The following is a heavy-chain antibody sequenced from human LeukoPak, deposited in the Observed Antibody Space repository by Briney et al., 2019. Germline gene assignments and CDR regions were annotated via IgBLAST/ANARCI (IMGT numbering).Heavy chain of an antibody. V-gene: IGHV1-69*04. J-gene: IGHJ4*02. Sequence: SVKVSCKASGGTFSSYAISWVRQAPGQGLEWMGRIIPILGIANYAQKFPGRVTITADKSTSTAYMELSSLRSEDTAVYYCARGANWNDDYWGQGTLVTVSS. D-gene: IGHD1-20*01. CDR3: ARGANWNDDY. CDR1: GGTFSSYA. CDR2: IIPILGIA.